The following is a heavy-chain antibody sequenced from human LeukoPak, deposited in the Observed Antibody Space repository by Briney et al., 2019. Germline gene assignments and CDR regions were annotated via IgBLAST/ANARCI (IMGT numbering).Heavy chain of an antibody. CDR1: GYTFTSYG. D-gene: IGHD3-10*01. CDR2: ISAYNGNT. CDR3: ARDLGVLTYNWFDP. J-gene: IGHJ5*02. V-gene: IGHV1-18*01. Sequence: GASVKVSCKASGYTFTSYGISWVRQAPGQGLEWMGWISAYNGNTNYAQKLQGRVTMTTDTSTSTAYMELRSLRSDDTAVYYCARDLGVLTYNWFDPWGQGTLVTVSS.